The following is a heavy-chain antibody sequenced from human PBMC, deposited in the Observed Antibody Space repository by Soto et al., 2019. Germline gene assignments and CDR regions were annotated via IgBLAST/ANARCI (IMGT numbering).Heavy chain of an antibody. CDR1: GFSLTSRPMG. D-gene: IGHD1-1*01. CDR3: AHRLSGYTWNGGYFDY. J-gene: IGHJ4*02. V-gene: IGHV2-5*02. Sequence: QITLKESGPTRVKPTQTLTLTCTFSGFSLTSRPMGVGWIRQPPGKALEWLVFIYWDDDKRYSPSLKSRLSTTKDTSGNQVVLTMTNMDPVDTATYYCAHRLSGYTWNGGYFDYWGQGALVTVSS. CDR2: IYWDDDK.